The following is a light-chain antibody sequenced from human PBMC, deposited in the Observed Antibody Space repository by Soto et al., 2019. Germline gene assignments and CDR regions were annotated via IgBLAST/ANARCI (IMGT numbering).Light chain of an antibody. CDR2: AAS. CDR3: QKYESDPLT. J-gene: IGKJ4*01. V-gene: IGKV1-27*01. CDR1: QGIDTY. Sequence: IRMTQSPSSLSASLGDRVTITCRASQGIDTYLAWYQQKPRRAPNILIYAASTLQSGAPSRFSGSGSGTDFTLTISSLQPEDVATYYCQKYESDPLTFGGGTKVDIK.